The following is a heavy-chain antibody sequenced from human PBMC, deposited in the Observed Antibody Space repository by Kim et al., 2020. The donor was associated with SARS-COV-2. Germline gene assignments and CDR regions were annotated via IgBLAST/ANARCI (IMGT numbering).Heavy chain of an antibody. CDR1: GFTFSSSW. V-gene: IGHV3-7*03. Sequence: GGSLRLSCAASGFTFSSSWMSWVRQAPGKGLEWVATINPDGSERNYVDSVKGRFAISRDNAKNLLYLQMNSLRIEDTAVYYCPRNPNWGDHGWGQGPLV. J-gene: IGHJ4*02. CDR3: PRNPNWGDHG. CDR2: INPDGSER. D-gene: IGHD7-27*01.